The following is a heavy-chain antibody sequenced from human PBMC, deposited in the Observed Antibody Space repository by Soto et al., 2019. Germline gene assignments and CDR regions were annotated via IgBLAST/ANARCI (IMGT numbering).Heavy chain of an antibody. CDR2: IIPIFGTA. J-gene: IGHJ4*02. V-gene: IGHV1-69*12. D-gene: IGHD3-10*01. CDR3: ANDGSAKAFDY. CDR1: GGTFSSYA. Sequence: QVQLVQSGAEVKKPGSSVKVSCKASGGTFSSYAISWVRQAPGQGLEWMGGIIPIFGTANYAQKFQGRVTITAEESTTTAYMELSSLRPEDTAVCYCANDGSAKAFDYWGQGTLVTVSS.